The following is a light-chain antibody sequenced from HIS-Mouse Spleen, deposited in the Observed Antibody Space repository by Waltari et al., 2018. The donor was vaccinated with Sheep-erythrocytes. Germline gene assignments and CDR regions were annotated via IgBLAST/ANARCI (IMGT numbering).Light chain of an antibody. CDR2: AAS. CDR3: QQSYSTPQFT. CDR1: QSISSY. Sequence: DIQMTQSPSSLSASVGDRVTITCRASQSISSYLNWYQQKPGKAPKLLIYAASSLQSGVPSMCSGSGSGTDFTLTISSLQPEDFATYYCQQSYSTPQFTFGPGTKVDIK. J-gene: IGKJ3*01. V-gene: IGKV1-39*01.